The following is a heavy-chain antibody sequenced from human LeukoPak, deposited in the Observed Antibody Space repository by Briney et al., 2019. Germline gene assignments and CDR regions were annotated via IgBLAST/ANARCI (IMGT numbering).Heavy chain of an antibody. D-gene: IGHD6-13*01. V-gene: IGHV3-7*01. CDR1: GFTFSDYW. CDR3: ARGLIAAAGLPYH. J-gene: IGHJ5*02. Sequence: GGSLRLSCAAFGFTFSDYWMSWVRQAPGKGLEWVANIRADGSQQYYVDSVKGRFTISRDNSKNTLYLQMNSLRAEDTAVYYCARGLIAAAGLPYHWGQGTLVTVSS. CDR2: IRADGSQQ.